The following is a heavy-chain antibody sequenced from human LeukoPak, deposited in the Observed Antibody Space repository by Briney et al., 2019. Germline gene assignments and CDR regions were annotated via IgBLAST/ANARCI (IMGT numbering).Heavy chain of an antibody. V-gene: IGHV1-69-2*01. J-gene: IGHJ4*02. CDR2: VDPGDGET. Sequence: GASVKVSCKVSGYTFTDYYMRWVQQAPGKGLEWMGLVDPGDGETIYAEKFQGRVTITADTSTDTAYMELSSLRSEDTAVYYCATDPSSSGLLTDYWGQGTLVTVSS. CDR3: ATDPSSSGLLTDY. CDR1: GYTFTDYY. D-gene: IGHD6-19*01.